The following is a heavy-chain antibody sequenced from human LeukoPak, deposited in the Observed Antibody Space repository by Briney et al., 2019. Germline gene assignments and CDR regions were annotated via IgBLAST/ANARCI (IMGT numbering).Heavy chain of an antibody. CDR1: GYTFTGYY. D-gene: IGHD2-2*01. J-gene: IGHJ5*02. V-gene: IGHV1-2*02. Sequence: ASVKVSCMASGYTFTGYYMHWVRQAPGQGLEWMGWINPNSGGTNYAQKFQGRVTMTRDTSISTAYMELSRLRSDDTAVYYCAKAHVRQVVPAAIWFDPWGQGTLVTVS. CDR2: INPNSGGT. CDR3: AKAHVRQVVPAAIWFDP.